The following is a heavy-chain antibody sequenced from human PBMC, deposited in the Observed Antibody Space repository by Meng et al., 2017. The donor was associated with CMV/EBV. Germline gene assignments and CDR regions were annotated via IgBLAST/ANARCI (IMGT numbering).Heavy chain of an antibody. CDR3: AKGGSSWYDP. Sequence: GESLKISCAASGFTFSSYAMSWVRQAPGKGLEWVSVIYSGGSSTYYADSVKGRFTISRDNSKNTLYLQMNSLGAEDTAVYYCAKGGSSWYDPWGQGTLVTVSS. J-gene: IGHJ5*02. D-gene: IGHD6-13*01. V-gene: IGHV3-23*03. CDR1: GFTFSSYA. CDR2: IYSGGSST.